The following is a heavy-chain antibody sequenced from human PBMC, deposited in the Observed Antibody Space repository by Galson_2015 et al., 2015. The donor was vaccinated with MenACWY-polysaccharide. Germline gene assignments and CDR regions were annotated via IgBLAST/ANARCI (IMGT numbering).Heavy chain of an antibody. Sequence: SSSYIYYADSVKGRFTISRDNAKNSLYLQMNSLRAEDTAVYYCAREELRFLERPLDYWGQGTLVTVSS. D-gene: IGHD3-3*01. CDR2: SSSYI. V-gene: IGHV3-21*01. CDR3: AREELRFLERPLDY. J-gene: IGHJ4*02.